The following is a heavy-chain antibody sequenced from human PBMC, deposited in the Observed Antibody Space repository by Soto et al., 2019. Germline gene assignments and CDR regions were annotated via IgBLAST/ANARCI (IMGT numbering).Heavy chain of an antibody. V-gene: IGHV3-23*01. CDR1: GVTFSSYA. J-gene: IGHJ3*02. D-gene: IGHD3-3*01. CDR2: ISGSGGST. CDR3: AKENYDFWSGYPDDAFDI. Sequence: GGSLRISCAASGVTFSSYAMSWVRQAPGKGLEWVSAISGSGGSTYYADSVKGRFTISRDNSKNTLYLQMNSLRAEDTAVYYCAKENYDFWSGYPDDAFDIWGQGTMVTVSS.